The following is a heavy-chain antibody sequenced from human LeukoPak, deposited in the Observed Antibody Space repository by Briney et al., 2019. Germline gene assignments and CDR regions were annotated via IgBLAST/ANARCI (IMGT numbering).Heavy chain of an antibody. CDR1: GFTFSSYS. Sequence: PGGSLRLSCAASGFTFSSYSMNWVRQAPGKGLEWVSYISSSSSTIYYADSVKGRFTISRDNAKNSLYLQMNSLRDEDTAVYYCATSPWFGEPSLPWGQGTLVTVSS. CDR2: ISSSSSTI. CDR3: ATSPWFGEPSLP. J-gene: IGHJ5*02. D-gene: IGHD3-10*01. V-gene: IGHV3-48*02.